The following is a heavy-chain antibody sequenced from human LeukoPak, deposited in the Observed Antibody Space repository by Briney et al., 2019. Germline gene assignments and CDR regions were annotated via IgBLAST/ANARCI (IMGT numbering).Heavy chain of an antibody. CDR2: IYYSGST. CDR3: ARGESSGWYRSSYYYGMDV. CDR1: GGSISSYY. V-gene: IGHV4-59*01. Sequence: SETLSLTCTISGGSISSYYWSWIRQPPGKGLEWIGYIYYSGSTNYNPSLKSRVTISVDTSKNQFSLKLSSVTAADTAVYYCARGESSGWYRSSYYYGMDVWGQGTTVTVSS. J-gene: IGHJ6*02. D-gene: IGHD6-19*01.